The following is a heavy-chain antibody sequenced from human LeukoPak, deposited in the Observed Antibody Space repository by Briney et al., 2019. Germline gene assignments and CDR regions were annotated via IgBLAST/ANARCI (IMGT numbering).Heavy chain of an antibody. Sequence: AGGSLRLSCAASGFTFSSYAMHWVRQAPGKGLEGVAVISYDGSNKYYADSVKGRFTISRDNSKNTLYLQMNSLRAEDMALYYCAKGLRYSSSSPFDYWGQGTLVTVSS. CDR2: ISYDGSNK. CDR1: GFTFSSYA. J-gene: IGHJ4*02. CDR3: AKGLRYSSSSPFDY. D-gene: IGHD6-6*01. V-gene: IGHV3-30-3*01.